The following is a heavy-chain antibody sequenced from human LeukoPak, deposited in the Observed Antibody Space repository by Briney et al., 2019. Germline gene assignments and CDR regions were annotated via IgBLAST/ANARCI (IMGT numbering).Heavy chain of an antibody. CDR1: GHTFTGYF. V-gene: IGHV1-2*02. J-gene: IGHJ4*02. CDR3: TRDRVWEFDY. D-gene: IGHD1-26*01. Sequence: GASVKVSCRASGHTFTGYFMHWVRQAPGQGLEYMGWINANNGDTNYAQKLQGRVSMTRDTSISTAYMELSGLTSDDTAVYYCTRDRVWEFDYWGQGSLVTVSS. CDR2: INANNGDT.